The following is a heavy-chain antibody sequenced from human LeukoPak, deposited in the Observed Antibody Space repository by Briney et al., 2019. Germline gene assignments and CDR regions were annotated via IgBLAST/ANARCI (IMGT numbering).Heavy chain of an antibody. CDR2: IIPIFGIA. D-gene: IGHD2-15*01. V-gene: IGHV1-69*04. J-gene: IGHJ6*02. CDR3: VRTYCSGGSCYDLPYYYYYGMDV. Sequence: SVNVSCKASGGTFSSYAISWVRQAPGQGLEWMGRIIPIFGIANYAQKFQGRVTITADKSTSTAYMELSSLRSEDTAVYYCVRTYCSGGSCYDLPYYYYYGMDVWGQGTTVTVSS. CDR1: GGTFSSYA.